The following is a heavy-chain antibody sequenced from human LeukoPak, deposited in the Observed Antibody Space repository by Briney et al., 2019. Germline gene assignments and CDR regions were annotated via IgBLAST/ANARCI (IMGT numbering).Heavy chain of an antibody. CDR2: IIPIFGTA. J-gene: IGHJ6*03. CDR1: GGTFSSYA. Sequence: SVKVSCKASGGTFSSYAISWVRQAPGQGLEWMGGIIPIFGTANYAQKFQGRVTITADESTSTAYMELSSLRSEDTAVYYCARGRLMTSFYYYYYMDVWGKGTTVTVSS. D-gene: IGHD2-8*01. CDR3: ARGRLMTSFYYYYYMDV. V-gene: IGHV1-69*13.